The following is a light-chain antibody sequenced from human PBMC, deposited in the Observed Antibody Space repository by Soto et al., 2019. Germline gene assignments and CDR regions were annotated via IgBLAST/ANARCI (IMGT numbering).Light chain of an antibody. CDR2: GAS. CDR3: QQYGSSPWT. Sequence: EIVLTQSPGTLSLSRGERATLSCRASQSVSSSYLAWYQQKPGQAPRLLISGASSRATGIPDRFSGSGSGTDFTLTISRLEPEDFAVYYCQQYGSSPWTFGQGTKVDIK. V-gene: IGKV3-20*01. CDR1: QSVSSSY. J-gene: IGKJ1*01.